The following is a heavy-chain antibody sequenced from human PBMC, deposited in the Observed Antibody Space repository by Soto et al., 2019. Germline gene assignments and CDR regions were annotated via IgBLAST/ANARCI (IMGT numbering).Heavy chain of an antibody. J-gene: IGHJ4*02. Sequence: SETLSLTCTVSGGSISSYYWSWIRQPPGKGLEWIGYIYYSGSTNYNPSLKSRVTISVDTSKNQFSLKLSSVTAADTAVYYCARGELLSGISTWGQGTLVTVSS. CDR3: ARGELLSGIST. CDR2: IYYSGST. D-gene: IGHD3-10*01. CDR1: GGSISSYY. V-gene: IGHV4-59*01.